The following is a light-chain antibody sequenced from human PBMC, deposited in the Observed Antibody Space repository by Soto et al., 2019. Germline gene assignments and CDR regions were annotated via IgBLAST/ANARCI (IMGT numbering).Light chain of an antibody. CDR2: GAS. CDR3: QQYYTSPWT. V-gene: IGKV3-20*01. Sequence: EIVLTQSPGTLSLSPGDRVTLSCRASQSVSSTYLAWNQQTPGQAPRLLIYGASSRATGIPDRFSGSGSGTDFTLTISRLEPEDFAVYYCQQYYTSPWTFGQGTKVDIK. CDR1: QSVSSTY. J-gene: IGKJ1*01.